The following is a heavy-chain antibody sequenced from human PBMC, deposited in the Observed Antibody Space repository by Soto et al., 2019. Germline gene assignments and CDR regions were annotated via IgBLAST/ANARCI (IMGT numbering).Heavy chain of an antibody. CDR3: ARHHQPCFHY. V-gene: IGHV3-48*03. J-gene: IGHJ4*02. CDR2: ISSSGSTI. Sequence: GGSLRLSCAASGFTFSSYEMNWVRQAPGKGLEWVSYISSSGSTIYYADSVKGRFTISRDNAKNSLYLQMNSLRAEDTAVYYCARHHQPCFHYPGTGTLVTVSS. CDR1: GFTFSSYE.